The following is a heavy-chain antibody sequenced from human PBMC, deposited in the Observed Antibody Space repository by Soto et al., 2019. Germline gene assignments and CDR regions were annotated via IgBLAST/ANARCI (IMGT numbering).Heavy chain of an antibody. D-gene: IGHD1-7*01. Sequence: ASVKVSCKASGYTFTGYYMHWVRQAPGQGLEWMGWINPNSGGTNYAQKFQGWVTMTRDTSISTAYMELSRLRSDDTAVYYCARIGVELPPHYYGMDVWGQGTTVTVSS. CDR3: ARIGVELPPHYYGMDV. CDR2: INPNSGGT. J-gene: IGHJ6*02. V-gene: IGHV1-2*04. CDR1: GYTFTGYY.